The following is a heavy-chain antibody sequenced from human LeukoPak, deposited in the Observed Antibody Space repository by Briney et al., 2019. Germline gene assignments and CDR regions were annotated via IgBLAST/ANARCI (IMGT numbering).Heavy chain of an antibody. CDR2: IKQDGGEN. CDR3: ARTPLRMVRGVIPMGV. V-gene: IGHV3-7*03. Sequence: GGSLRLSCAASGFPFSNYWMAWVRQVPGKGLEWVASIKQDGGENFYVDSVEGRFTISRDNAKNSLYLQMNSLRAEDTAVYYCARTPLRMVRGVIPMGVWGQGTTVTVSS. CDR1: GFPFSNYW. D-gene: IGHD3-10*01. J-gene: IGHJ6*02.